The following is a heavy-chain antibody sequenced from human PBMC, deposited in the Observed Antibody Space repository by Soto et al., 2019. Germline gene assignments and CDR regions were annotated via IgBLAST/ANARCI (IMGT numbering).Heavy chain of an antibody. J-gene: IGHJ4*02. V-gene: IGHV3-66*01. CDR2: IYSGGST. Sequence: GGSLRLSCAASGFTVSSNYMSWVRQAPGKGLEWVSVIYSGGSTYYADSVKGRFTISRDNSKNTLYLQMNSLRAEDTAVYYCARASPGGRIAALKRYGPDYWGQGTLVTVSS. D-gene: IGHD6-6*01. CDR1: GFTVSSNY. CDR3: ARASPGGRIAALKRYGPDY.